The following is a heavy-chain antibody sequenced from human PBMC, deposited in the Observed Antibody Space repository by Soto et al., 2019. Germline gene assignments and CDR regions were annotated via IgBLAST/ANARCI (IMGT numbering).Heavy chain of an antibody. CDR3: ARSGSDRGGYSQTYYYFNL. CDR1: GGSMSSGDW. Sequence: SETLSLTCAVSGGSMSSGDWWSWVRQPPGKGLAWIGEIYHTGTASYNPSLKSRATISVDKSQKQFSLRLNSVPAADTAVYYCARSGSDRGGYSQTYYYFNLWGRGTLVTVSS. V-gene: IGHV4-4*02. CDR2: IYHTGTA. J-gene: IGHJ2*01. D-gene: IGHD3-22*01.